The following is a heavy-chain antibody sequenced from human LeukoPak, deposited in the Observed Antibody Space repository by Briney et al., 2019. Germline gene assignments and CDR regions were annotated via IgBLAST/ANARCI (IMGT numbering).Heavy chain of an antibody. CDR1: GFSFNNYA. CDR2: ISVSGDST. V-gene: IGHV3-23*01. CDR3: ARRGGRNGWGDFDY. D-gene: IGHD3-10*01. Sequence: GGSLRLSCAASGFSFNNYAMNWVRQAPGKGLEWVSTISVSGDSTFYADSVQGRFTISRDTSRNSLSLHMNSLRAEDTAVYFCARRGGRNGWGDFDYWGQGTLVTVSS. J-gene: IGHJ4*02.